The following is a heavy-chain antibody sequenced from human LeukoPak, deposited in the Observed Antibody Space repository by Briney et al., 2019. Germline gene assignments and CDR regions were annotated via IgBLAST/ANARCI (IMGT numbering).Heavy chain of an antibody. CDR3: ARGSAAAGIVDY. CDR1: GGSISSGDYY. J-gene: IGHJ4*02. Sequence: SQTLSLTCTVSGGSISSGDYYWSWIRQPPGKGLEWIGYIYYSGSTYYNPSLKSRVTISVDTSKNQFSLKLSSVTAADTAVYYCARGSAAAGIVDYWGQGTLVTVSS. V-gene: IGHV4-30-4*01. CDR2: IYYSGST. D-gene: IGHD6-13*01.